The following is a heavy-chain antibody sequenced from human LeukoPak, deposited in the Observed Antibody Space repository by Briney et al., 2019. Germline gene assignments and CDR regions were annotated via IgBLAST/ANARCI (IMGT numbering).Heavy chain of an antibody. CDR3: TTTIVGVTTWFDP. D-gene: IGHD1-26*01. V-gene: IGHV3-15*01. CDR1: GVTLSNAY. CDR2: IKNKTNGGTT. J-gene: IGHJ5*02. Sequence: GGSLRLSCAASGVTLSNAYMSWVRQAPGKGLEWVGRIKNKTNGGTTDYAAPVKGRFTISRDDSKNTLYLQMNSLKTEDTAVYYCTTTIVGVTTWFDPWGQGTLVTVSS.